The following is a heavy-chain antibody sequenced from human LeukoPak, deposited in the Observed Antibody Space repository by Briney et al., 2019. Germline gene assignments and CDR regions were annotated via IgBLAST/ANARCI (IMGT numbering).Heavy chain of an antibody. V-gene: IGHV4-39*01. CDR2: INYSGST. Sequence: SETLSLTCTVSGGSISSSSYYWGWIRQPPGKGLERIGSINYSGSTYYNPSLKSRVTISVDTSKNQFSLKLSSVTAADTAVYYCARHTWRGTTSRYYFDYWGQGTLVTVSS. J-gene: IGHJ4*02. CDR1: GGSISSSSYY. D-gene: IGHD2-2*01. CDR3: ARHTWRGTTSRYYFDY.